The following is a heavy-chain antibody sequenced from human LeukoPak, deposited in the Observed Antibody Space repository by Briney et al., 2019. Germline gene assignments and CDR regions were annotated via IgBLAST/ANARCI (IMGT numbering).Heavy chain of an antibody. V-gene: IGHV3-9*01. CDR2: ITWNSGST. Sequence: GGSLRLSCAASGFSFDDYAMHWVRQAPGKGLEWVSGITWNSGSTGYADSVKGRFTISRDNAKNPLFVQMNSLRAEDTALYYCAKDACSGTSCSFDYWGQGTLVTVSS. CDR3: AKDACSGTSCSFDY. J-gene: IGHJ4*02. CDR1: GFSFDDYA. D-gene: IGHD2-2*01.